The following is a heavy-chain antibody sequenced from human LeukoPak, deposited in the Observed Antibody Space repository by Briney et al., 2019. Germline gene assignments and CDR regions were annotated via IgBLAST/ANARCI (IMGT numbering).Heavy chain of an antibody. V-gene: IGHV3-66*02. CDR2: IYSGGST. J-gene: IGHJ4*02. CDR3: ERSSSFPVFDY. CDR1: GFTVSSNY. Sequence: GGSLRLSCAASGFTVSSNYMSWVRQAPGKGLEWVSVIYSGGSTYYADSVKGRFTISRDNSKNTLYLQRNSLRAEDTAVYYCERSSSFPVFDYWGQGTLVTVSS. D-gene: IGHD6-6*01.